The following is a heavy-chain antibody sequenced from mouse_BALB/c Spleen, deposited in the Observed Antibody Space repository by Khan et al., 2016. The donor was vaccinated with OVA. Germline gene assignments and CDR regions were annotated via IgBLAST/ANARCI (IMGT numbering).Heavy chain of an antibody. CDR1: GYSITGGYS. J-gene: IGHJ1*01. CDR2: ISYDGSN. D-gene: IGHD1-1*01. V-gene: IGHV3-6*02. Sequence: EVQLQESGPGLVKPSQSLSLTCSVTGYSITGGYSWSWIRQFPGNKLEWMGYISYDGSNNYNPSLKNRISITRDTAKNQFFLKLNSVTTEDTATYYWARGGVVVPDWYFDVWGAGTTVTVSS. CDR3: ARGGVVVPDWYFDV.